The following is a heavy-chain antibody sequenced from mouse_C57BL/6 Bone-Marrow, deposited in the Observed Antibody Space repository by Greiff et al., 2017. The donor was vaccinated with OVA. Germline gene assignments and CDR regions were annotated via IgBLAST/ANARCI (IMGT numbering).Heavy chain of an antibody. Sequence: QVQLQQPGAELVKPGASVKLSCKASGYTFTSYWMQWVKQRPGQGLEWIGEIDPSDSYPNYNQKFKGKATLTVDTSSSTAYMQLSSLTSEDSAVYYCARDFYYGNYAMDYWGQGTSVTVSS. V-gene: IGHV1-50*01. CDR2: IDPSDSYP. CDR1: GYTFTSYW. CDR3: ARDFYYGNYAMDY. J-gene: IGHJ4*01. D-gene: IGHD2-1*01.